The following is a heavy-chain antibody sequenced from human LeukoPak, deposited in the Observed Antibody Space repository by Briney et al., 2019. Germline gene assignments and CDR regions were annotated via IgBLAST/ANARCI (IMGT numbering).Heavy chain of an antibody. CDR2: INQGGSEK. CDR3: ARGGTFVSDY. J-gene: IGHJ4*02. CDR1: GFTFSTFS. D-gene: IGHD1-1*01. Sequence: GGSLRLSYAASGFTFSTFSMSWVRQAPGKGLEWVANINQGGSEKYYVDSMKGRFTVSRDNAKNSLYLQMDSLRAEDTAVYYCARGGTFVSDYWGQGTLVTVSS. V-gene: IGHV3-7*01.